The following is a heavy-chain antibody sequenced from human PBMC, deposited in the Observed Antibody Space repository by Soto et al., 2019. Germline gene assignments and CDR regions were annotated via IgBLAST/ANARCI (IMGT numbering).Heavy chain of an antibody. CDR3: ARDVVVITTPHDQVFFQH. CDR1: GYTFTSYY. D-gene: IGHD3-22*01. Sequence: ASVKVSCKASGYTFTSYYMHWVRQAPGQGLEWMGIINPSGGSTSYAQKFQGRVTMTRDTSTSTVYMELSSLRSEDTAVYYCARDVVVITTPHDQVFFQHWGQGTLVTVSS. J-gene: IGHJ1*01. CDR2: INPSGGST. V-gene: IGHV1-46*01.